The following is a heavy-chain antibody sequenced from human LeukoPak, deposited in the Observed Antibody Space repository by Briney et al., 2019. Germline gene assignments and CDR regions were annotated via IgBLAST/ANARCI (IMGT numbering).Heavy chain of an antibody. CDR1: GFTFSSYA. V-gene: IGHV3-23*01. D-gene: IGHD2-2*01. Sequence: PGGSLRLSCAASGFTFSSYAMSWVRQAPGKGLEWVSAISGSGGSTYYADSVKGRFTISRDNSKNTLYLQMNSLRAEDTAVYYCARDGLLGYCSSTSCPPGENWFDPWGQGTLVTVSS. J-gene: IGHJ5*02. CDR2: ISGSGGST. CDR3: ARDGLLGYCSSTSCPPGENWFDP.